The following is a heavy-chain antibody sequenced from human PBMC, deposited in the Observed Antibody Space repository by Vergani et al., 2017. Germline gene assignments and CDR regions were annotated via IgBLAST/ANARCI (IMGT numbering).Heavy chain of an antibody. Sequence: EVQLVESGGDLVQPGRYLRLSCTASGFTFGYYAMDWFRQAPGQGLGWVGGIRSKAYGQATIYAASVKGRFTISRDDSKSIAYLQMNNLQTEDTAMYYCVRDQVTMLRGSDALDIWGQGTMVTVSS. V-gene: IGHV3-49*03. CDR3: VRDQVTMLRGSDALDI. J-gene: IGHJ3*02. D-gene: IGHD3-10*01. CDR2: IRSKAYGQAT. CDR1: GFTFGYYA.